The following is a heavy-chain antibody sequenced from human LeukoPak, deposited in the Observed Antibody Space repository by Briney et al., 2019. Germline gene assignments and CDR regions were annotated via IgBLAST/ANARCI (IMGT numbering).Heavy chain of an antibody. Sequence: SETLSLTCAVYGGSFSGYYWSWIRQPPGKGREWIGEINHSGSTNYNPSLKSRVTISVDTSKNQFSLKLSSVTAADTAVYYCARSKWELQAALASYAFDIWGQGTMVTVSS. CDR3: ARSKWELQAALASYAFDI. J-gene: IGHJ3*02. CDR1: GGSFSGYY. D-gene: IGHD1-26*01. CDR2: INHSGST. V-gene: IGHV4-34*01.